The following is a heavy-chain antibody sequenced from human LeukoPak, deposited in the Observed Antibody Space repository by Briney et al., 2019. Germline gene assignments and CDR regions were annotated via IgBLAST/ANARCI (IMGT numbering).Heavy chain of an antibody. V-gene: IGHV3-15*01. CDR3: TLPLLGVAIPDDYYYYGMDV. J-gene: IGHJ6*02. D-gene: IGHD3-3*01. CDR2: IKSKTDGGTT. Sequence: WXSWVRQXXXXGXEWVGRIKSKTDGGTTDYAAPVKGRFTISRDDSKNTLYLQMNSLKTEDTAVYYCTLPLLGVAIPDDYYYYGMDVWGQGTTVTVSS. CDR1: W.